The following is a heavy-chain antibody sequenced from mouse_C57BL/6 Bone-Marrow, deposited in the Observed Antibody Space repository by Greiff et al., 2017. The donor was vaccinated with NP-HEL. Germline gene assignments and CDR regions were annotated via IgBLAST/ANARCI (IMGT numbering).Heavy chain of an antibody. CDR1: GYTFTSYW. CDR2: IDPNSGGT. D-gene: IGHD2-4*01. Sequence: VQLQQPGAELVKPGASVKLSCKASGYTFTSYWMHWVKQRPGRGLEWIGRIDPNSGGTKYNEKFKCKATLTVDKPSSTAYMHLSSLTSEDSAVYYCARGGKYYDNGWFAYWGQGTLVTVSA. J-gene: IGHJ3*01. CDR3: ARGGKYYDNGWFAY. V-gene: IGHV1-72*01.